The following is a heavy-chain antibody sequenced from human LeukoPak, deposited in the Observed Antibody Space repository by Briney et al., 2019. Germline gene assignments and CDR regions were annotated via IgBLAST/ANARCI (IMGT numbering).Heavy chain of an antibody. J-gene: IGHJ6*03. CDR3: ARDHSPSYYYYYMDV. CDR2: ISAYNGNT. CDR1: GYTFTSYG. Sequence: GASVKVSCKASGYTFTSYGISWVRQAPGQGLEWMGWISAYNGNTNYAQKLQGRATMTTDTSTSTAYMELRSLRSDDTAVYYCARDHSPSYYYYYMDVWGKGTTVTVSS. V-gene: IGHV1-18*01.